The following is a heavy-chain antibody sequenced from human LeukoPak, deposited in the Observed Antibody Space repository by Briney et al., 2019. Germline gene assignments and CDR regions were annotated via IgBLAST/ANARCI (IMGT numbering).Heavy chain of an antibody. D-gene: IGHD3-16*02. J-gene: IGHJ3*02. CDR3: ARGVASDDYPWGNYHNDAFDI. CDR1: GGSLSSGGYY. Sequence: PSETLSLTCTVSGGSLSSGGYYWRWIRQHPGKGLEWIGYIYYSGSTYYNPSLKSRVTISVDTSKNQFSLKLSSVTAADTAVYYCARGVASDDYPWGNYHNDAFDIWGQGTMVTVSS. CDR2: IYYSGST. V-gene: IGHV4-31*03.